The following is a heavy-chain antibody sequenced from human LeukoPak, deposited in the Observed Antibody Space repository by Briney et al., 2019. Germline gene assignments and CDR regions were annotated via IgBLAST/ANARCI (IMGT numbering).Heavy chain of an antibody. J-gene: IGHJ3*02. D-gene: IGHD6-13*01. CDR3: AKYSSSSLRAFDI. CDR1: GASITSYY. V-gene: IGHV4-4*07. CDR2: IYTSGST. Sequence: GSLSLTCTVSGASITSYYWSWIRQPAGKGLEWIGRIYTSGSTNYNPSLKSRVTMSVDTSKNQFSLNLSSVTAADTAVYYCAKYSSSSLRAFDIWGQGTMVTVSS.